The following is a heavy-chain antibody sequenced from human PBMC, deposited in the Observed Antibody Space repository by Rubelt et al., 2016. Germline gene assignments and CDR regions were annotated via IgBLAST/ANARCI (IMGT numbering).Heavy chain of an antibody. CDR1: GFTFSSYA. CDR2: ISYDGSNK. V-gene: IGHV3-30*04. Sequence: GFTFSSYAMHWVRQAPGKGLEWVAVISYDGSNKYYADSVKGRFTISRDNSKNTLYLQMNSLRAEDTAVYYCAREGVVVTAFDYWGQGTLVTVSS. D-gene: IGHD2-21*02. J-gene: IGHJ4*02. CDR3: AREGVVVTAFDY.